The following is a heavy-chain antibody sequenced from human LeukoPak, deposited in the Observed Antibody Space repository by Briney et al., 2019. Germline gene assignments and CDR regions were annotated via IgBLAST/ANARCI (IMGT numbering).Heavy chain of an antibody. CDR3: ARAVAGKVGYFDY. Sequence: GGSLRLFCAASGFTFSSYEMNWVRQDPGEGLEWGSYISSSGTTMYYADSVKGRFTLSRDNAKNSLYLQMNTLRAEDAAVYYCARAVAGKVGYFDYWGQGTLVTVSS. CDR1: GFTFSSYE. V-gene: IGHV3-48*03. J-gene: IGHJ4*02. D-gene: IGHD6-19*01. CDR2: ISSSGTTM.